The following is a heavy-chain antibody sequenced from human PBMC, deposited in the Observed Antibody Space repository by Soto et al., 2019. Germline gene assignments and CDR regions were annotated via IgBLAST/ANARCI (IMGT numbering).Heavy chain of an antibody. D-gene: IGHD3-3*01. J-gene: IGHJ5*01. CDR1: GFDFTKYN. CDR2: ISNHGSRK. Sequence: PGGSLRLSCAASGFDFTKYNMHWVRQAPGKGLEWVAEISNHGSRKYYAESVKGRLSISRDHSRNSVYLEMNGLRGDDTAHYSCARGHECLSLWHLDSWAHGALATVSA. V-gene: IGHV3-30-3*01. CDR3: ARGHECLSLWHLDS.